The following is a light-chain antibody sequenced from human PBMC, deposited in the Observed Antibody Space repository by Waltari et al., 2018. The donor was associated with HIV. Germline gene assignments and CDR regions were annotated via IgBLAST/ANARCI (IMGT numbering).Light chain of an antibody. CDR1: SSDVGVYNY. CDR2: EVS. V-gene: IGLV2-14*01. J-gene: IGLJ3*02. CDR3: SSYTTRNTRV. Sequence: QSALTQPASVSGSPGQSITISCTGTSSDVGVYNYVSWYQQHPGKAPKLMIYEVSNLPAGFSNRLSDSKSGNTASLTISGLQAEDEADYYGSSYTTRNTRVFCGVTTLTVL.